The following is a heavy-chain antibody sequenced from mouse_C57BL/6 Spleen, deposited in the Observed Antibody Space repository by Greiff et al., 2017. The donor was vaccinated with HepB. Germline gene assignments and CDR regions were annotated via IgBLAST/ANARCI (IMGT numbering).Heavy chain of an antibody. D-gene: IGHD2-1*01. CDR3: ARRVTPYYAMDY. Sequence: EVKVVESGGGLVKPGGSLKLSCAASGFTFSDYGMHWVRQAPEKGLEWVAYISSGSSTIYYADTVKGRFTISRDNAKNTLFLQMTSLRSEDTAMYYCARRVTPYYAMDYWGQGTSVTVSS. CDR1: GFTFSDYG. V-gene: IGHV5-17*01. J-gene: IGHJ4*01. CDR2: ISSGSSTI.